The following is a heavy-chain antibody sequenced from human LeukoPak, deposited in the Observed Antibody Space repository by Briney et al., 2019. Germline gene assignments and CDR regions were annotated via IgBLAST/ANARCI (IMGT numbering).Heavy chain of an antibody. CDR3: ARASQYYYDSSGVSWFDP. V-gene: IGHV1-18*01. CDR1: GYTFTSYG. Sequence: GASVKVSCKASGYTFTSYGISWVRQAPGQGLEWMGWISAYSGNTNYAQKLQGRVTMTTDTSTSTAYMELRSLRSDDTAVYYCARASQYYYDSSGVSWFDPWGQGTLVAVSS. J-gene: IGHJ5*02. D-gene: IGHD3-22*01. CDR2: ISAYSGNT.